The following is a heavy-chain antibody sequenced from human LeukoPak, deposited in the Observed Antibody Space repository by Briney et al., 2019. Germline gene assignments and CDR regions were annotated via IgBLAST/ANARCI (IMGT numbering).Heavy chain of an antibody. CDR1: GFTFDDYA. CDR3: AKDRARGAITIFGVVSDYYYYMDV. Sequence: SLRLSCAASGFTFDDYAMPWVRQAPGKGLEWVSDFSWNCGCLGYADSVKGRFTISRDNAKNSLYLQMNSLRAEDTALYYCAKDRARGAITIFGVVSDYYYYMDVWGKGTTVTVSS. J-gene: IGHJ6*03. V-gene: IGHV3-9*01. D-gene: IGHD3-3*01. CDR2: FSWNCGCL.